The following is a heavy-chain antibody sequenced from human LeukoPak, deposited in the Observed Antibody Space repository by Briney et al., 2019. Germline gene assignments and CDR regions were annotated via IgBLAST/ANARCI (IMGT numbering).Heavy chain of an antibody. J-gene: IGHJ4*02. CDR2: IYYRGST. Sequence: PSETLSLTCTVSGGSITNYYWSWIRQTPGKGLEWIGNIYYRGSTNYNPSLKSRVTISVDASTTPFSLRLRSVTAADTAVYYCARSLMARTSGYYLAFWGQGTLVTVSS. CDR1: GGSITNYY. D-gene: IGHD3-22*01. CDR3: ARSLMARTSGYYLAF. V-gene: IGHV4-59*01.